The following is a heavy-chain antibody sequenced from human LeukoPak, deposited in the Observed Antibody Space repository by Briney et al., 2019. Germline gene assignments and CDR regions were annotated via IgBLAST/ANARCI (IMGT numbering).Heavy chain of an antibody. J-gene: IGHJ3*01. CDR3: ARDKPGWGAFDV. D-gene: IGHD1-14*01. CDR1: GYRVSSFA. Sequence: GAAVKVSCKASGYRVSSFASIWVRQAPGQGLEGLGWISANNDHTHFALNGQGRVTMTTDTSTDTAYMELRNLRSDDTAVYFCARDKPGWGAFDVWGQGTVVTVSS. CDR2: ISANNDHT. V-gene: IGHV1-18*01.